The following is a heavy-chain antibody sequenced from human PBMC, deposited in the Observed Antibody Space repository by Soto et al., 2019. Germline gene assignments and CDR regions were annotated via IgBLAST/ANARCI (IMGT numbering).Heavy chain of an antibody. CDR2: IDKVGTDS. J-gene: IGHJ6*03. D-gene: IGHD3-10*01. CDR1: NFTSSGPS. Sequence: EVQLVESGGGLVQPGGSLRLSFEASNFTSSGPSVPWVRQAPGKGLVWVSGIDKVGTDSTYADSVKGRFTSSRDNAKNTVYLQMNSLRVEDTAVYYCARGWFGPDVWGKGTTVTVSS. V-gene: IGHV3-74*01. CDR3: ARGWFGPDV.